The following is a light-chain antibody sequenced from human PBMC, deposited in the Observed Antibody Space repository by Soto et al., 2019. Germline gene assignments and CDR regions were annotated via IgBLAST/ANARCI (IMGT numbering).Light chain of an antibody. CDR2: DGS. CDR3: QQRSNWPPMYT. Sequence: EIVLTQSPATLSLSPGERATLSCRASQSVDSYLAWYQQKPGQAPRLLIYDGSNRATGIAARFSGSGSGTVFTLTISSLEPEDFAVYYCQQRSNWPPMYTFGQGTKLEIK. J-gene: IGKJ2*01. CDR1: QSVDSY. V-gene: IGKV3-11*01.